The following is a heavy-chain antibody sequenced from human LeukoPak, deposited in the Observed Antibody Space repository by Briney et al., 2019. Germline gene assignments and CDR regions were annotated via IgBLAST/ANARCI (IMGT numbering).Heavy chain of an antibody. D-gene: IGHD1-26*01. J-gene: IGHJ4*02. CDR1: GFTFSSYE. CDR2: ISSSGTTI. CDR3: TDVGVGGDY. V-gene: IGHV3-48*03. Sequence: GGSLRLSCAASGFTFSSYEINWVRQAPGKGLEWVSYISSSGTTIYYADSVKGRFTISRDNAKNSLYLQMNSLRAEDTAVYYCTDVGVGGDYWGQGTLVTVSS.